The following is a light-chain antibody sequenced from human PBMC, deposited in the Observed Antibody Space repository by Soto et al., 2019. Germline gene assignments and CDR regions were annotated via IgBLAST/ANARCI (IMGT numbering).Light chain of an antibody. Sequence: DIQMPQSPSTLSASVGESLTITCRASQSISSWLAWYQQKPGKAPKLLIYDASSLESGVPSRFSGSGSGTEFTLTISSLQPDDFATYYRQQYNSYWTVGQGTKVDIK. CDR1: QSISSW. V-gene: IGKV1-5*01. CDR3: QQYNSYWT. CDR2: DAS. J-gene: IGKJ1*01.